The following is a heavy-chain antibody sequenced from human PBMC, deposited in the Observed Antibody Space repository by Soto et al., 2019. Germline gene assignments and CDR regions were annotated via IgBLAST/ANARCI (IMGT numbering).Heavy chain of an antibody. Sequence: SETLSLTCTVSGGSINTDYWSWIRQPPGMGLEWLGYIYYTGTTKYNPSLKSRVSISVDMSKNQLSLRLSSVTAADTAIYYCVRAPYYSSWSGYTANWFDPWGQGTLVTVSS. J-gene: IGHJ5*02. CDR3: VRAPYYSSWSGYTANWFDP. CDR2: IYYTGTT. D-gene: IGHD3-3*01. CDR1: GGSINTDY. V-gene: IGHV4-59*01.